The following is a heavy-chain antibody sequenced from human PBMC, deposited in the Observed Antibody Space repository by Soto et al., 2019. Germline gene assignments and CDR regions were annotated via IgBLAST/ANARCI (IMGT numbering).Heavy chain of an antibody. CDR3: ARRGSGSYYDY. CDR1: GFTFSSYA. V-gene: IGHV3-23*01. Sequence: EVQLLESGGGLVQPGGYLRLSCAASGFTFSSYAMRWVRQAPVKGLEWVSAISGSGGSTYYADSVKGRFTISSDNSKNTLYLQMNSLRAEDTAVYYCARRGSGSYYDYWGQGTLVTVSS. J-gene: IGHJ4*02. CDR2: ISGSGGST. D-gene: IGHD1-26*01.